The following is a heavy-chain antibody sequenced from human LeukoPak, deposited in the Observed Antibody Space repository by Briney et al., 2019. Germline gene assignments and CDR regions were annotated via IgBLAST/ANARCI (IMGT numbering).Heavy chain of an antibody. Sequence: PSQTLSLTCTVSGGSISSGGYYWSWIRQHPGKGLEWIGYIYYSGSTYYNPSLKSRVTISVDTSKSQFSMKLSSVTAADTAVYYCAREWNCGGDCYPYFDYWGQGTLVT. D-gene: IGHD2-21*02. CDR3: AREWNCGGDCYPYFDY. CDR1: GGSISSGGYY. V-gene: IGHV4-31*03. CDR2: IYYSGST. J-gene: IGHJ4*02.